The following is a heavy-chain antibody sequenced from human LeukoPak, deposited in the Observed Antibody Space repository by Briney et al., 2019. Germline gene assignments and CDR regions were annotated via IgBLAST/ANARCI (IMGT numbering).Heavy chain of an antibody. CDR3: ARGRFRSLIDY. CDR1: GGSFSGYY. CDR2: INHSGST. V-gene: IGHV4-34*01. J-gene: IGHJ4*02. Sequence: SETLSLTCAVYGGSFSGYYWSWIRQPPGKGLEWIGEINHSGSTNYNPSLRSRVTISVDTSKNQFSPKLSSVTAADTAVYYCARGRFRSLIDYWGQGTLVTVSS.